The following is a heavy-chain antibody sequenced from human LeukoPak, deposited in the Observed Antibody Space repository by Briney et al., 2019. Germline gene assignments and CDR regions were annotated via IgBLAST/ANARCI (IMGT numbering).Heavy chain of an antibody. J-gene: IGHJ4*02. D-gene: IGHD2-15*01. CDR3: AKGGCSGGSCYNDFDY. CDR2: IWYDGSNK. V-gene: IGHV3-33*06. CDR1: GFTFSSYG. Sequence: SGRSLRLSCAASGFTFSSYGMHWVRQAPGKGLEWVAVIWYDGSNKYYADSVKGRFTISRDNSKNTLYLQMNSLRAEDTAVYYCAKGGCSGGSCYNDFDYWGQGTLVTVSS.